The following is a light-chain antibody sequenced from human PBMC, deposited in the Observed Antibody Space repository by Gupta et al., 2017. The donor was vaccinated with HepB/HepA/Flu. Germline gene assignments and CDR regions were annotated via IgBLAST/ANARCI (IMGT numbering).Light chain of an antibody. Sequence: QSALTQLRSVSGSPGQSLSISCTGTSSDVGAYDYVSWYQQHPGKAPKLMIYDVTKRPSGVPDRFSGSKSGNTASLTISGLQAEDEADYFCCSYAGNFYRWVFGGGTKLNVL. CDR1: SSDVGAYDY. J-gene: IGLJ3*02. CDR2: DVT. V-gene: IGLV2-11*01. CDR3: CSYAGNFYRWV.